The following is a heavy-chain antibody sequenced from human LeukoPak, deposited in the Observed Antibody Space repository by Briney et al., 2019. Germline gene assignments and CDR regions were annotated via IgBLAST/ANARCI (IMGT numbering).Heavy chain of an antibody. V-gene: IGHV3-53*01. D-gene: IGHD1-26*01. J-gene: IGHJ4*02. CDR1: GFTVSSNY. CDR3: ARGGSFSQFDY. CDR2: IYISGST. Sequence: GGSLRLSCAASGFTVSSNYMNWVRQAPGKGLEWVSVIYISGSTYYADSVKGRFTISRDNSKNTLYLQMNSLGAEDTAVYYCARGGSFSQFDYWGQGTLVTVSS.